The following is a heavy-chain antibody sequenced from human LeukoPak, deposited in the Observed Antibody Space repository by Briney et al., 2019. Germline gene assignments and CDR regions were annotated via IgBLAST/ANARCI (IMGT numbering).Heavy chain of an antibody. J-gene: IGHJ6*03. V-gene: IGHV4-61*02. CDR1: GGSISSGSYY. CDR2: IYTSGST. Sequence: PSQTLSLTCTVSGGSISSGSYYWSWIRQPAGKGLEWIGRIYTSGSTNYNPSLKSRVTISVDTSKNQFSLKLSSVTAADTAVYYCARAPIKLSGYPHYYYYYYMDVWGKGTTVTISS. D-gene: IGHD5-12*01. CDR3: ARAPIKLSGYPHYYYYYYMDV.